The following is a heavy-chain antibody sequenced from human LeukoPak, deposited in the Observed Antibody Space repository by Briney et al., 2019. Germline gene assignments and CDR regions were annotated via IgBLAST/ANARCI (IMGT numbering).Heavy chain of an antibody. D-gene: IGHD6-13*01. CDR3: ARESQGGAAAKNDAFDI. CDR2: INPNSGGT. Sequence: GASVKVSCKASGYTFTGYYMHWVRQAPGQGLEWMGWINPNSGGTNYAQKFQGRVTMTRDTSISTAYMELSRLRSDDTAVYYCARESQGGAAAKNDAFDIWGQGTMVTVSS. V-gene: IGHV1-2*02. J-gene: IGHJ3*02. CDR1: GYTFTGYY.